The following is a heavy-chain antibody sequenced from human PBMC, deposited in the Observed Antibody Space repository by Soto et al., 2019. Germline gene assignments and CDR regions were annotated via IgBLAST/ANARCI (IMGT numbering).Heavy chain of an antibody. V-gene: IGHV3-13*01. D-gene: IGHD5-12*01. J-gene: IGHJ4*02. CDR1: GFTFSSYD. Sequence: PAGSLRLSCAASGFTFSSYDMHWVRQATGKGLEWVSAIGTAGDTYYPGSVKGRFTISRENAKNSLYLQMNSLRAEDTAVYYCARATRRRDGYNYDYWGQGTLVTVSS. CDR2: IGTAGDT. CDR3: ARATRRRDGYNYDY.